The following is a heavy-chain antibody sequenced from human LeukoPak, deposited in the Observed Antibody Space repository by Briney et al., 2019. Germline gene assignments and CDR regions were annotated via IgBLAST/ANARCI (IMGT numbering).Heavy chain of an antibody. J-gene: IGHJ4*02. D-gene: IGHD3-3*01. CDR2: MNPNSGNT. CDR3: ARNLITIFGVVIQAFAY. Sequence: GASVKVSCKASGYTFTCYDINWVRQATGQGLEWMGWMNPNSGNTGYAQKFQGRVTMTGNTSISTAYMELSSLRSEDTAVYYCARNLITIFGVVIQAFAYWGQGTLVTVSS. CDR1: GYTFTCYD. V-gene: IGHV1-8*01.